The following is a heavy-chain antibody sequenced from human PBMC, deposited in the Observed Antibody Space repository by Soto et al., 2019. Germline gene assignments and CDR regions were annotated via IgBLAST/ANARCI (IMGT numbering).Heavy chain of an antibody. CDR2: IGGSGSSI. CDR1: GFTFSTYS. CDR3: AGAIDY. J-gene: IGHJ4*01. V-gene: IGHV3-48*02. Sequence: EVQLVESGGGLVQPGGSLSLSCAGSGFTFSTYSMNWVRQAPGKGLEWVAYIGGSGSSIFYADSVKGRFTISRDNAKNSPYLHMNSLRDEDTAVYYCAGAIDYWGRGTLVTVSS.